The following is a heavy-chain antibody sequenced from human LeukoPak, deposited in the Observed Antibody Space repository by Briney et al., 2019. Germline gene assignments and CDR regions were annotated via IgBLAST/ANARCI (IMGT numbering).Heavy chain of an antibody. J-gene: IGHJ5*02. CDR2: TYYRSKWYN. CDR3: ARDRSTVSPFDP. CDR1: GDTVSNKRSA. Sequence: SPTLSLTCAISGDTVSNKRSAWNWLRQSPSRGLEWLGRTYYRSKWYNDYAVSVKSRITINPDTSKNQFSLQLNSVTPEDTAVYYCARDRSTVSPFDPWGQGTLVTVSS. V-gene: IGHV6-1*01. D-gene: IGHD4-17*01.